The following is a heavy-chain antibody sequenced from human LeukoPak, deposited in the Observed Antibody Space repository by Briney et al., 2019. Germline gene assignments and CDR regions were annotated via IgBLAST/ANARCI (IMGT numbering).Heavy chain of an antibody. CDR3: ARGRESSKLTSGFQSFDWLSDSFDL. CDR2: MSPNSGKT. J-gene: IGHJ3*01. D-gene: IGHD3-9*01. Sequence: GASVTVSCKPSGYSFTNYDINWVRQATGQGREWMGWMSPNSGKTGYAQKFQGRVTITKNTSMSTAYMELSSLTSEDTAVYYCARGRESSKLTSGFQSFDWLSDSFDLWGQGTIVTVSS. V-gene: IGHV1-8*01. CDR1: GYSFTNYD.